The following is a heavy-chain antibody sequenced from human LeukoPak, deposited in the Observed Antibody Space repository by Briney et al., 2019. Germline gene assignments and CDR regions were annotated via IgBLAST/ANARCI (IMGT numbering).Heavy chain of an antibody. D-gene: IGHD6-13*01. J-gene: IGHJ6*02. Sequence: ASVKVSCKASGFTFTSSAMQWVRQARGQRLEWIGWIVVGSGNTNYAQKFQERVTITRDMSTSTAYMELSSLRSEDTAVYYCAADQRSSSWYSYYYYGMDVWGQGTTVTVSS. V-gene: IGHV1-58*02. CDR2: IVVGSGNT. CDR3: AADQRSSSWYSYYYYGMDV. CDR1: GFTFTSSA.